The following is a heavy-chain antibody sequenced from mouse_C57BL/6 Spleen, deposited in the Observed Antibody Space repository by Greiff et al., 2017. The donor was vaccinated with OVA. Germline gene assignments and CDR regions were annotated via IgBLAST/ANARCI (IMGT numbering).Heavy chain of an antibody. Sequence: EVQLQESGAELVKPGASVKLSCTASGFNFTDYYMHWVQQRPEQGLEWIGMIDTEGGETKYAPNFQGKATITADTSSNTAYLQLSSLTSEDTAVYYFSRLYNFGEYYFDDWGKGTTLTVSS. CDR3: SRLYNFGEYYFDD. CDR1: GFNFTDYY. J-gene: IGHJ2*01. V-gene: IGHV14-2*01. CDR2: IDTEGGET. D-gene: IGHD1-1*01.